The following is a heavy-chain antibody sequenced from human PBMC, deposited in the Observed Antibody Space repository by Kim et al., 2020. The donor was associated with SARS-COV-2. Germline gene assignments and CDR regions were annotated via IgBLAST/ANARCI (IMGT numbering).Heavy chain of an antibody. CDR3: ARGYGTKDY. V-gene: IGHV4-59*09. J-gene: IGHJ4*02. D-gene: IGHD3-10*01. Sequence: GSTNNHPSLKSRVTISVDTSKNQFTLKLSSVTAADTAVYYCARGYGTKDYWGQGTLVTVSS. CDR2: GST.